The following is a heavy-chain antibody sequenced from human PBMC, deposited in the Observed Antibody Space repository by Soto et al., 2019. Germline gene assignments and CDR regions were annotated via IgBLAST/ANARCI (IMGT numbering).Heavy chain of an antibody. V-gene: IGHV3-30*18. Sequence: QVKLVESGGGVVQPGRSLRLSCAASGFSFSSYGMHWVRQAPGKGLEWVAVISYDGSNKYYADSVKGRFTISRDNSKNTLYLQMNSLRAEDTAVYYCAKDGSPPWYAPDYWGQGTLVTVSS. CDR1: GFSFSSYG. CDR2: ISYDGSNK. J-gene: IGHJ4*02. D-gene: IGHD6-13*01. CDR3: AKDGSPPWYAPDY.